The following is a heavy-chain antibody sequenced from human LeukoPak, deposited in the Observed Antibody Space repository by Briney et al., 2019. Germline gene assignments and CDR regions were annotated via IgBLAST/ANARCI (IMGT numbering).Heavy chain of an antibody. D-gene: IGHD5-18*01. J-gene: IGHJ4*02. V-gene: IGHV3-48*01. CDR3: ARGRGYSYDTDY. CDR2: ISSSGSTI. CDR1: GFTFSSYS. Sequence: GGSLRLSCAASGFTFSSYSMKWVRQAPGKGLEWVSYISSSGSTIYYAESVKGRFTFSRDNAKNSLYLQMNSLRAEDTAVYYCARGRGYSYDTDYWGQGTLVTVSS.